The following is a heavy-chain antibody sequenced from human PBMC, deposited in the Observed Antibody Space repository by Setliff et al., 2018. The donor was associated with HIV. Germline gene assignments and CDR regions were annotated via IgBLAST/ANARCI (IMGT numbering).Heavy chain of an antibody. J-gene: IGHJ4*02. Sequence: PGGSLRLSCAASGFTFSRYTMNWVRQAPGKGLEWVSYISSSSNIHYADSVKGRFTISRDNAKNSLYLQMNSLRAEDTAVYYCVRTNNNYYYDTSDYFAGYYFDSWGQGTLVTVSS. CDR3: VRTNNNYYYDTSDYFAGYYFDS. CDR1: GFTFSRYT. D-gene: IGHD3-22*01. CDR2: ISSSSNI. V-gene: IGHV3-48*01.